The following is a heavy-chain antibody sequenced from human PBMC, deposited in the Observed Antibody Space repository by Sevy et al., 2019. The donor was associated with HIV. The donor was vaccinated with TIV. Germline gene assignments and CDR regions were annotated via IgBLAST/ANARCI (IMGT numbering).Heavy chain of an antibody. CDR1: GFTFSSYS. Sequence: GGSLRLSCAASGFTFSSYSMNWVRQAPGKGLEWVSYISSTSSTIYYADSVKGRFTISRDNAKNSLYLQMNSPRDEDTAVYYCARDGDYVWGSYRYMVLSDYWGQGTLVTVSS. V-gene: IGHV3-48*02. CDR3: ARDGDYVWGSYRYMVLSDY. J-gene: IGHJ4*02. D-gene: IGHD3-16*02. CDR2: ISSTSSTI.